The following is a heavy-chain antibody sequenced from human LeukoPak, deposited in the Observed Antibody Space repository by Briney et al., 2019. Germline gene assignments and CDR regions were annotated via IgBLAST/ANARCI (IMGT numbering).Heavy chain of an antibody. CDR3: AREEVPSY. CDR1: GFTVSSNY. J-gene: IGHJ4*02. Sequence: GGSLRLSCAASGFTVSSNYMSWVRQAPGKGLEWVSYISSSSSTIYYADSVKGRFTISRDNAKNSLYLQMNSLRAEDTAVYYCAREEVPSYWGQGTLVTVSS. V-gene: IGHV3-48*04. CDR2: ISSSSSTI.